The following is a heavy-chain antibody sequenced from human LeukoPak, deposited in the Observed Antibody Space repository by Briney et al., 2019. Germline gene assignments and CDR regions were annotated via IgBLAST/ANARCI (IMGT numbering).Heavy chain of an antibody. CDR3: ARQTSLSPYYFDS. V-gene: IGHV5-51*01. J-gene: IGHJ4*02. CDR1: GYSFTNYW. Sequence: GESLKISRKGSGYSFTNYWIAWVRQMPGKGLEWMGIIYPGDSDIRYSPSFQGQVTISADRSISTAYLQWTSLKASDTAVYYCARQTSLSPYYFDSWGQGTLVTVSS. CDR2: IYPGDSDI. D-gene: IGHD3-16*02.